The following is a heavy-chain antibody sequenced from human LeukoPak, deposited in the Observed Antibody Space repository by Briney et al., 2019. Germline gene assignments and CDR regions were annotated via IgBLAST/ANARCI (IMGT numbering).Heavy chain of an antibody. Sequence: ASVKVSCKASGYTFTGYYMHWVRQAPGQGLEWMGWINPNSGGTNYAQKFQGRVTMTRDTSISTAYMELSRLRSDDTAVYYCARGRQGVVRGYYYMDVWGKGTTVTISS. D-gene: IGHD4-23*01. V-gene: IGHV1-2*02. CDR2: INPNSGGT. CDR3: ARGRQGVVRGYYYMDV. J-gene: IGHJ6*03. CDR1: GYTFTGYY.